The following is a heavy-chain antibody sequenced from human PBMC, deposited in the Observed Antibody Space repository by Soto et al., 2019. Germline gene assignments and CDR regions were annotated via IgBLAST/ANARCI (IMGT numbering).Heavy chain of an antibody. Sequence: PSETLSLTCSVSGGSISSGDYYWTWIRQPPGRGLEWIGYIHNTGSTYYNPSLQSRVTISVDTSKNQFSLKLSSVTAAATAVYYCARDTGDDSSGYYPRPFDYWGQGTLVTVSS. CDR2: IHNTGST. CDR1: GGSISSGDYY. CDR3: ARDTGDDSSGYYPRPFDY. J-gene: IGHJ4*02. D-gene: IGHD3-22*01. V-gene: IGHV4-30-4*01.